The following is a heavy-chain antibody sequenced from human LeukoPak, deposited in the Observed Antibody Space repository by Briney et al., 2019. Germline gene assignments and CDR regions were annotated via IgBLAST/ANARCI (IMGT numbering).Heavy chain of an antibody. Sequence: SETLSLTCAVSGGSISSNNWWGWVRQPPGKGLKWIGFIYYSGSTNYNPSLKSRVTISVDTSKNQFSLKLSSVTAADTAVYYCARDTGAAHYYYYGMNVWGQGTTVTVSS. V-gene: IGHV4-4*02. CDR2: IYYSGST. D-gene: IGHD6-19*01. J-gene: IGHJ6*02. CDR3: ARDTGAAHYYYYGMNV. CDR1: GGSISSNNW.